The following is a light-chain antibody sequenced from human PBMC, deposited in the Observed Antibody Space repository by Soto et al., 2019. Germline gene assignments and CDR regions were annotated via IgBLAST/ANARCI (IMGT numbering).Light chain of an antibody. Sequence: QSVLTQPPSASGSPGQSVTISCTGTSSDVGGYNYVSWYQQHPGKAPKLMIYEVSKRPSGVPDRFSGSKSGNTASLTVSGLQAEDEADYYCSSYAGGNILVVFGGGTKLTVL. J-gene: IGLJ2*01. CDR2: EVS. V-gene: IGLV2-8*01. CDR3: SSYAGGNILVV. CDR1: SSDVGGYNY.